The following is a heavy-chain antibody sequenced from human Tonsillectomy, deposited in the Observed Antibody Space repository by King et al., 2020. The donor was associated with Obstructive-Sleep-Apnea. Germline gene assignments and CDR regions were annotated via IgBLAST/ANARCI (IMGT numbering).Heavy chain of an antibody. CDR2: IYYSGST. CDR1: GGSISSGGYY. D-gene: IGHD1-20*01. J-gene: IGHJ2*01. V-gene: IGHV4-31*03. CDR3: ARGTITGTTYWYFDF. Sequence: PLQESGPGLVKPSKTLSLTCTVSGGSISSGGYYWSWIRQHPGKGLEWIGYIYYSGSTYYNPSLKSRVTISVDTSKNQFSLKLSSVTAADTAVYYCARGTITGTTYWYFDFWGRGTLVTVSS.